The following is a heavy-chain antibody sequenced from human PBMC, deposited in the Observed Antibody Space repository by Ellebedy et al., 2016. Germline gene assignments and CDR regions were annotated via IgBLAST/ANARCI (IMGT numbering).Heavy chain of an antibody. CDR1: GGTFSSYA. J-gene: IGHJ4*02. CDR2: INPNSGGT. Sequence: ASVKVSXKASGGTFSSYAISWVRQAPGQGLEWMGWINPNSGGTNYAQKFQGRVTMTRDTSISTAYMELSSLRSEDTAVYYCARRESGSYYFDYWGQGTLVTVSS. CDR3: ARRESGSYYFDY. D-gene: IGHD3-10*01. V-gene: IGHV1-2*02.